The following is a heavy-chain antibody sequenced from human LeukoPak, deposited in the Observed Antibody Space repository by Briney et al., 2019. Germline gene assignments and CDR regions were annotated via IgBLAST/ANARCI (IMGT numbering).Heavy chain of an antibody. CDR1: GYTFTSYG. Sequence: GASVKVSCKASGYTFTSYGISWVRQAPGQGLEWMGWISAYNGNTNYAQKLQGRVTMTTDTSTSTAYMELRSLRSDDTAVYYCARDIRGAGSNNWFDPWGQGTLVTVSS. J-gene: IGHJ5*02. CDR2: ISAYNGNT. CDR3: ARDIRGAGSNNWFDP. V-gene: IGHV1-18*01. D-gene: IGHD3-10*01.